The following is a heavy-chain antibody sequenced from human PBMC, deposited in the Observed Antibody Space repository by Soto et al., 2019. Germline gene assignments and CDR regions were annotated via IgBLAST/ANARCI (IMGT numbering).Heavy chain of an antibody. V-gene: IGHV1-69*01. J-gene: IGHJ4*02. CDR1: GDTFSSHL. CDR3: ATDHCSGGACYEDHFHY. D-gene: IGHD2-15*01. Sequence: QVQLVQSGAEVKKPGSSVKVSCKASGDTFSSHLISWVRQAPGQGLEWMGGILPIFDTPKYAQRFQGRVTFTADESSSSASMELRSLTSEETAVYYCATDHCSGGACYEDHFHYWGQGTLVTVS. CDR2: ILPIFDTP.